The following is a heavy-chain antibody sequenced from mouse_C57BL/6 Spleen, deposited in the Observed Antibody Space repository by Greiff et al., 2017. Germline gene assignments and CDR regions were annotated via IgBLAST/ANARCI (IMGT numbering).Heavy chain of an antibody. CDR3: ARRFPSYGNYPYYFDY. CDR1: GYAFSSSW. Sequence: VKLMESGPELVKPGASVKISCKASGYAFSSSWMNWVKQRPGKGLEWIGRIYPGDGDTNYNGKFKGKATLTADKSSSTAYMQLSSLTSEDSAVYFCARRFPSYGNYPYYFDYWGQGTTLTVSS. J-gene: IGHJ2*01. CDR2: IYPGDGDT. D-gene: IGHD2-10*01. V-gene: IGHV1-82*01.